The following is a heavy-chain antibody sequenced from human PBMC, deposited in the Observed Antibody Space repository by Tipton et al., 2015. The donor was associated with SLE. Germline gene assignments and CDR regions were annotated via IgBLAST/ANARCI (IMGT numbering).Heavy chain of an antibody. J-gene: IGHJ4*02. Sequence: TLSLTCTVSGGSISSGGYYWSWIRQHPGKGLEWIGYIYYSGSTYYNPSLKSRVTIPVDTSKNQFSLKLSSVTAADTAVYYCARGAYGDDSSGYYGGDYWGQGTLVTVSS. CDR1: GGSISSGGYY. D-gene: IGHD3-22*01. V-gene: IGHV4-31*03. CDR3: ARGAYGDDSSGYYGGDY. CDR2: IYYSGST.